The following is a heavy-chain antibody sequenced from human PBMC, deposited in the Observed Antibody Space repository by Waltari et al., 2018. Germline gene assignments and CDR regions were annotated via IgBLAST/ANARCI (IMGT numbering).Heavy chain of an antibody. J-gene: IGHJ6*03. CDR2: ISVSNGNT. Sequence: QVQLVQSGAEVQKPGTSVKVSCQASGYTFSSYGLSWARQATGQGLEWMGGISVSNGNTNYAQKLQGRVTMTTDTSTSTAYLEVRSLRSDDTAVYYCARMTGDARGGNYYYYMDAWGKGTTVTVSS. D-gene: IGHD3-16*01. V-gene: IGHV1-18*01. CDR3: ARMTGDARGGNYYYYMDA. CDR1: GYTFSSYG.